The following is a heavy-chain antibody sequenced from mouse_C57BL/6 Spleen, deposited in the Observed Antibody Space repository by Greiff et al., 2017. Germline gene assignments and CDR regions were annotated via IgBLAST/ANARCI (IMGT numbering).Heavy chain of an antibody. CDR2: IDPETGGT. J-gene: IGHJ1*03. Sequence: VQLQQSGAELVRPGASVTLSCKASGYTFTDYEMHWVKQTPVHGLEWIGAIDPETGGTAYNQKFKGKAILTADKSSSTAYMELRSLTSEDSAFYYCTRCYYDYWYFDVWGTGTTVTVSS. D-gene: IGHD2-4*01. CDR3: TRCYYDYWYFDV. CDR1: GYTFTDYE. V-gene: IGHV1-15*01.